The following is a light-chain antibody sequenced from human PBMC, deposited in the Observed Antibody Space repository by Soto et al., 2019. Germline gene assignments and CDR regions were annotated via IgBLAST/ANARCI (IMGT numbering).Light chain of an antibody. V-gene: IGKV3-11*01. J-gene: IGKJ4*01. Sequence: ETVLTQSPATLSLSPGERATLSCRASQNIRDYLIWYQQKPGQAPRLLIYDASSRATGVPARFSGSGFGTDFTLTTNNLEPEDFAVYYCQQRGNWPLTFGGGTKVEI. CDR1: QNIRDY. CDR3: QQRGNWPLT. CDR2: DAS.